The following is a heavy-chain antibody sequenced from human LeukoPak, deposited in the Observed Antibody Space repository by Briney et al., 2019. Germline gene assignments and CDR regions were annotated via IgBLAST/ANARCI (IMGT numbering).Heavy chain of an antibody. CDR1: GFTFSSYS. CDR3: ARDPTFYSSSWYDY. CDR2: ISSSSSYI. V-gene: IGHV3-21*01. J-gene: IGHJ4*02. D-gene: IGHD6-13*01. Sequence: GGSLRLSCAASGFTFSSYSMNWVRQAPGKGLEWVSSISSSSSYIYYADSVKGRFTISRDNAKNSLYLQMNSLRAEDTAVCYCARDPTFYSSSWYDYWGQGTLVTVSS.